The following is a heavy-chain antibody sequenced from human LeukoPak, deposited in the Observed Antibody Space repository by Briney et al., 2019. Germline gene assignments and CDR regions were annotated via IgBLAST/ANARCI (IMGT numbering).Heavy chain of an antibody. CDR1: GGSISSGDYY. CDR3: ARAPGRNNWFDP. Sequence: SETLSLTCTVSGGSISSGDYYWSWIRQPPGKGLEGIGYIYYRRSTYYNPSLKSRVTISVDTSKNQFSLKLSSVTAADTAVYYCARAPGRNNWFDPWGQGTLVTVSS. CDR2: IYYRRST. V-gene: IGHV4-30-4*08. J-gene: IGHJ5*02.